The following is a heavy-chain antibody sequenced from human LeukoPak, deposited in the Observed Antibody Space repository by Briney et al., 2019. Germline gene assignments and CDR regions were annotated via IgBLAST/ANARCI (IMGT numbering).Heavy chain of an antibody. V-gene: IGHV3-23*01. D-gene: IGHD3-16*01. CDR2: ISGNTVNT. CDR1: GFNFSSYA. CDR3: ARLVGVSPLDY. Sequence: PGGSLRLSCALSGFNFSSYALYWVRQAPRKGLEWVSEISGNTVNTYYADSVKGWFAISRDNSKNTLFLQMHSLRAEDTAIYYCARLVGVSPLDYWGQGTLVTVSS. J-gene: IGHJ4*02.